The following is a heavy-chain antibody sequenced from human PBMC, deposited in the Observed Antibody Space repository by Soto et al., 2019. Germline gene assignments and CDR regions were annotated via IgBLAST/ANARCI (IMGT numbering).Heavy chain of an antibody. V-gene: IGHV4-30-4*01. CDR2: IYYSGST. D-gene: IGHD3-9*01. CDR3: AREIRYFDWLLAGAWFDP. J-gene: IGHJ5*02. CDR1: CGSIISGDYY. Sequence: SETLSLTCTFSCGSIISGDYYWSWIRQPPGKGLEWIGYIYYSGSTYYNPSLKSRVTISVDTSKNQFSLKLSSVTAADTAVYYCAREIRYFDWLLAGAWFDPWGQGTLVTVSS.